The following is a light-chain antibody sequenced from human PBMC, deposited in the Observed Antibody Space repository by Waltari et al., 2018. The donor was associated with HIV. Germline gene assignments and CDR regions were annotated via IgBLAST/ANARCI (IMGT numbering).Light chain of an antibody. CDR3: QQNYIDLGA. CDR2: AAS. CDR1: QSISTY. V-gene: IGKV1-39*01. Sequence: DIQMTQSPSSLFASVGDRVTITCRASQSISTYLNWYQQKPGKDPKLLIYAASSLQSDVPSRFSGSGFGTNFTLTINSLQPEDFATYYCQQNYIDLGAFGQGTKVEI. J-gene: IGKJ1*01.